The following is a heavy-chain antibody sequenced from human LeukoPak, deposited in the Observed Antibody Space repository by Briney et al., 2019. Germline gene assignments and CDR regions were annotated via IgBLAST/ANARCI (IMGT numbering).Heavy chain of an antibody. CDR1: GFTFSSYA. CDR3: VRDSAPGAAAGPRYYYYYGMDV. V-gene: IGHV3-64*01. Sequence: GGSLRLSCAASGFTFSSYAMHWVRQAPGKGLEYVSAISSNGGSTYYANSVKGRFTISRDSSKNTLYLQMGSLRAEDMAVYYCVRDSAPGAAAGPRYYYYYGMDVWGQGTTVTVSS. J-gene: IGHJ6*02. D-gene: IGHD6-13*01. CDR2: ISSNGGST.